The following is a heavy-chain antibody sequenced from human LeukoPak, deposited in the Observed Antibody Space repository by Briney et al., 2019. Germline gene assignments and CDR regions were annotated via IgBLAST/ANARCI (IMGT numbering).Heavy chain of an antibody. CDR3: ARSSGWYGWFDP. J-gene: IGHJ5*02. CDR2: ISGSGGST. Sequence: PGGSLRLSCAASGFTFSSYAMSWVRQAPGKGLEWVSAISGSGGSTYYADSVKGRFTISRDNSKNTLYVQMNSLRAEDTAVYYCARSSGWYGWFDPWGQGTLVTVSS. V-gene: IGHV3-23*01. CDR1: GFTFSSYA. D-gene: IGHD6-19*01.